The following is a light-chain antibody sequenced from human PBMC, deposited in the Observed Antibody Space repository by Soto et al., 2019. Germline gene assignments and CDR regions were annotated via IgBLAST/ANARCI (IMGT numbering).Light chain of an antibody. Sequence: EIVLTQSPGTLSLSPGERATLSCRASQSVSGSYLAWYQQKPGQSPRLHIYGSSDRATGIPDRFSGSGSGTDFSLTISRVETEDFAVYYCQQYGSSPPYTFGQVTKLEIK. CDR2: GSS. CDR3: QQYGSSPPYT. J-gene: IGKJ2*01. CDR1: QSVSGSY. V-gene: IGKV3-20*01.